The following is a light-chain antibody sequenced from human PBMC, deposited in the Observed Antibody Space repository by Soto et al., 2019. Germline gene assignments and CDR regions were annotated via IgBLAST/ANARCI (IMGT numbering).Light chain of an antibody. CDR2: GAS. V-gene: IGKV3-20*01. CDR1: QSVSSD. Sequence: EIVLTQSPVTLSLSPGERATLSCRASQSVSSDLAWYHQKPGQAPRLLIYGASSRATGIPDRFSGSGSGTDFTLTISRLEPEDFAVYYCQQYGSSPGTFGQGTKVDIK. J-gene: IGKJ1*01. CDR3: QQYGSSPGT.